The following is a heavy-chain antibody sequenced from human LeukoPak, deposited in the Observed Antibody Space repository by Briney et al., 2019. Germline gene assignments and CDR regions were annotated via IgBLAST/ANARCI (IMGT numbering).Heavy chain of an antibody. J-gene: IGHJ4*02. D-gene: IGHD2-2*02. V-gene: IGHV1-2*02. Sequence: ASVKVSCKASGYTFTGYYMHWVRQAPGQGLEWMGWINPNSGGTNYAQKFQGRVTMTRDTSISTAYMELSRLRSDDTAVYYCARPLGYCSSTSCYTFDYWGQGTLVTVSS. CDR1: GYTFTGYY. CDR2: INPNSGGT. CDR3: ARPLGYCSSTSCYTFDY.